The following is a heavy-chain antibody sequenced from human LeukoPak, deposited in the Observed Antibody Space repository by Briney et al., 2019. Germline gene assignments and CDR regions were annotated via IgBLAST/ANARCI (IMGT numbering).Heavy chain of an antibody. J-gene: IGHJ4*02. Sequence: SVKVSCKASGGTFSTSAINWVRQAPGQGLEWMGGIIPIFSTANYAQKFQGRVTITADESTSTAYMELSSLRSEDTAVYYCARDLAGPFSVAGTRGFDYWGQGTLVTVSS. V-gene: IGHV1-69*13. CDR1: GGTFSTSA. CDR3: ARDLAGPFSVAGTRGFDY. CDR2: IIPIFSTA. D-gene: IGHD6-19*01.